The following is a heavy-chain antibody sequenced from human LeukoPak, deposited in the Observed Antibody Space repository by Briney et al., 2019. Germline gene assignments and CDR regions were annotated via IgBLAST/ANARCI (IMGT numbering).Heavy chain of an antibody. CDR2: ISSSGSTI. CDR1: GFTFSDYY. V-gene: IGHV3-11*01. J-gene: IGHJ5*02. Sequence: GGSLRLSCAAPGFTFSDYYMSWIRQAPGKGLEWVSYISSSGSTIYYADSVKGRFTISRDNAKNSPYLQMNSLRAEDTAVYYCARAGYSSGTPGFDPWGQGTLVTVSS. D-gene: IGHD6-19*01. CDR3: ARAGYSSGTPGFDP.